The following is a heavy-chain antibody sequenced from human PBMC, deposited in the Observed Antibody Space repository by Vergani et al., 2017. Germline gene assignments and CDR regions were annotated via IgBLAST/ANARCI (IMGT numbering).Heavy chain of an antibody. CDR3: AKSYDFWSGSNDY. D-gene: IGHD3-3*01. J-gene: IGHJ4*02. V-gene: IGHV3-23*01. CDR1: GFTFSSYA. Sequence: EVQLLESGGGLVQPGGSLRPSCAASGFTFSSYAMSWVRQAPGKGLEWVPAISGSGGSTYYADSVKGRFTISRDNSKNTVYLQMNSLRAEDTAVYYCAKSYDFWSGSNDYGGQGTLVTVSS. CDR2: ISGSGGST.